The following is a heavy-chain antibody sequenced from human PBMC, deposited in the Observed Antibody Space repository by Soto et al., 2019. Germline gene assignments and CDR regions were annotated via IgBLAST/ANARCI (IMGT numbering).Heavy chain of an antibody. Sequence: GGSLRLSCAASGFTFSSYGMHWVRQAPGKGLEWVAVIWYDGSNKYYADSVKGRFTISRDNSKNTLYLQMNSLRAEGTAVYYCARDRAEVGVDYWGQGTLVTVSS. CDR1: GFTFSSYG. CDR3: ARDRAEVGVDY. V-gene: IGHV3-33*01. D-gene: IGHD3-10*01. J-gene: IGHJ4*02. CDR2: IWYDGSNK.